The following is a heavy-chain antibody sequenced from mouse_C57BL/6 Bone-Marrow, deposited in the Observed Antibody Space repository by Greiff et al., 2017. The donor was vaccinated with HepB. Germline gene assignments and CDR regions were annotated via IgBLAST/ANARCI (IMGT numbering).Heavy chain of an antibody. V-gene: IGHV1-81*01. CDR3: ARSGTVVPGYFDV. D-gene: IGHD1-1*01. J-gene: IGHJ1*03. Sequence: QVQLQQSGAELARPGASVKLSCKASGYTFTSYGISWVKQRTGQGLEWIGEIYPRSGNTYYNEKFKGKATLTADKSSRTAYMELRSLTSEDSAVYFCARSGTVVPGYFDVWGTGTTVTVSS. CDR2: IYPRSGNT. CDR1: GYTFTSYG.